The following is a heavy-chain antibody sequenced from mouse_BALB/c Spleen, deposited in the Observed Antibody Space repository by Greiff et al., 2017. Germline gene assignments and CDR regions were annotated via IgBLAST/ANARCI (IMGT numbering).Heavy chain of an antibody. CDR3: ASGYGYGFDY. J-gene: IGHJ2*01. D-gene: IGHD1-2*01. CDR2: ISDGGSYT. V-gene: IGHV5-4*02. Sequence: EVQRVESGGGLVKPGGSLKLSCAASGFTFSDYYMYWVRQTPEKRLEWVATISDGGSYTYYPDSVKGRFTISRDNAKNNLYLQMSSLKSEDTAMYYCASGYGYGFDYWGQGTTLTVSS. CDR1: GFTFSDYY.